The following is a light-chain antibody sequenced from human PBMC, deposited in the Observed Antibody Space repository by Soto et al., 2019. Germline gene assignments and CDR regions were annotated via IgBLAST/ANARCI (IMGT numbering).Light chain of an antibody. V-gene: IGKV3D-15*01. CDR3: QQYNNWPPET. CDR2: GAS. CDR1: QTLSTT. J-gene: IGKJ1*01. Sequence: DIVLTQYPGTLSLSPGERATLSCRAIQTLSTTFLAWYQQKPGQAPRLLIYGASNRATGIPDRFSGSGSGTEFTLTISSLQSEDFAVYYCQQYNNWPPETFGQGTKVDIK.